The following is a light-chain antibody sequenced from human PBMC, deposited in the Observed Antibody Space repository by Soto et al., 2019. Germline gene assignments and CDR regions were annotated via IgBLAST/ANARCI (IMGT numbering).Light chain of an antibody. J-gene: IGLJ1*01. CDR1: SSDVGGYNY. CDR2: DVS. CDR3: SSYTSSSSSYV. V-gene: IGLV2-14*01. Sequence: QSVLTQPASVSGSPGQSITISCTGTSSDVGGYNYVSWYQQHPGKAPKLMIYDVSSRPSGVSNRFSGSKSGNTASLVISGLQAEDEADYYCSSYTSSSSSYVFGTGTKVTVL.